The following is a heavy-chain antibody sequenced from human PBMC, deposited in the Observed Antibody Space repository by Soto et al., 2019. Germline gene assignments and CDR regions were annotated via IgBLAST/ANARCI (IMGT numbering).Heavy chain of an antibody. CDR3: AKWADGSYWPSGSGY. V-gene: IGHV1-18*01. CDR1: GYTFTNYG. CDR2: ISAYNGNT. J-gene: IGHJ4*02. D-gene: IGHD1-26*01. Sequence: QVQLVQSGAEVKKPGASVKVSCKASGYTFTNYGISWVRQAPGQGLEWMGWISAYNGNTNYSQKFQGRVTMTADSSTCTAYMELTGSRSDDTAVYSCAKWADGSYWPSGSGYCGQGNLVTVSS.